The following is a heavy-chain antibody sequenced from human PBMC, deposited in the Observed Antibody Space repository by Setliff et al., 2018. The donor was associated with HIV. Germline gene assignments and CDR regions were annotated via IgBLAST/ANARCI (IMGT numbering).Heavy chain of an antibody. CDR3: ARSSMAGFDY. CDR2: IHLSDT. Sequence: SETLSLTCSVSGGSMRSNIYYWGWIRLSPTKGLEWIGSIHLSDTYYNPSLKSRVTISVDTSKDQFSLKLTSLTGADTAVYYCARSSMAGFDYWGQGKLVTVSS. D-gene: IGHD6-19*01. V-gene: IGHV4-39*07. CDR1: GGSMRSNIYY. J-gene: IGHJ4*02.